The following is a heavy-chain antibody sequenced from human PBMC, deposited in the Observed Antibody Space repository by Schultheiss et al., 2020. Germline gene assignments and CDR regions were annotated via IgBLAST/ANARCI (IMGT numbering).Heavy chain of an antibody. CDR1: GFTFSDYY. Sequence: GGSLRLSCAASGFTFSDYYMSWIRQAPGKGLEWVANIKQDGSEKYYVDSVKGRFTISRDNSKNTLYLQMNSLRAEDTAVYYCAKDRQYYDFWSGYVNSFGYGMDVWGQGTTVTVSS. V-gene: IGHV3-7*01. CDR3: AKDRQYYDFWSGYVNSFGYGMDV. D-gene: IGHD3-3*01. J-gene: IGHJ6*02. CDR2: IKQDGSEK.